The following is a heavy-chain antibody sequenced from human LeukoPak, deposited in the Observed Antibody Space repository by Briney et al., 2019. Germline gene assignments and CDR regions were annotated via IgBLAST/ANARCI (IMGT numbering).Heavy chain of an antibody. J-gene: IGHJ3*01. V-gene: IGHV5-51*01. D-gene: IGHD3-22*01. CDR3: ARHRDSSGFPAAFDL. Sequence: GESLKISCKGSGYIFTRYWIGWVRQMPGRGLEWMGIIYPGDSNIRYSPSFQGQVSISADKSISTAYLQWSSLQASDTAMYYCARHRDSSGFPAAFDLWGQGTLVTVPS. CDR2: IYPGDSNI. CDR1: GYIFTRYW.